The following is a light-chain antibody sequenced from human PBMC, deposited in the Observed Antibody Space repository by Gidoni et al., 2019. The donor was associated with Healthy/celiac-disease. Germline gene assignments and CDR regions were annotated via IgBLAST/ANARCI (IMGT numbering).Light chain of an antibody. V-gene: IGLV1-40*01. CDR1: SSNIGAGYD. Sequence: QSVLTQPPSVSGAPGQRVPISCTGSSSNIGAGYDVHWYQQLPGTAPKLPIYGNSKRPSGVPDRFSGSKSGTSASLAITGLQAEDEADYYCQSYDSSLSGSWVFGGGTKLTVL. CDR3: QSYDSSLSGSWV. CDR2: GNS. J-gene: IGLJ3*02.